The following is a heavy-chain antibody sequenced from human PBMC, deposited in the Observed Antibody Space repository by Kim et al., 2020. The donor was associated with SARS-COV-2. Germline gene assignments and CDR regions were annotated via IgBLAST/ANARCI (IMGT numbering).Heavy chain of an antibody. CDR2: NPNSGGK. Sequence: NPNSGGKKYAQKFQGRVTMTRDTPISTAYMELSRLGSDDTAVYYCARSWDVWGQGTTVTVSS. J-gene: IGHJ6*02. V-gene: IGHV1-2*02. CDR3: ARSWDV.